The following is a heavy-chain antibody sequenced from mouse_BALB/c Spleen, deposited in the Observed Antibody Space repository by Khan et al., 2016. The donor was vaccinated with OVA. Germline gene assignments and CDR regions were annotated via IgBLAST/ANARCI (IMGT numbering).Heavy chain of an antibody. CDR3: ARSGYVNPFAY. Sequence: QVQLQQPGAELVKPGTSVKISCKASGYTFTSYYMYWVKQRPGQGLEWIGGINPNNGDSNFNEKFKSKATLTVDKSSSTAYMQLGILTSEDSAVXYCARSGYVNPFAYWGQGTLVTVSA. J-gene: IGHJ3*01. V-gene: IGHV1S81*02. CDR1: GYTFTSYY. CDR2: INPNNGDS. D-gene: IGHD3-1*01.